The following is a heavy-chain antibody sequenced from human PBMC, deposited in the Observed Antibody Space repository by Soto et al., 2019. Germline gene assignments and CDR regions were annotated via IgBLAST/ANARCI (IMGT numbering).Heavy chain of an antibody. CDR3: ADLYRDSSNY. CDR1: GGSFSGYY. D-gene: IGHD3-16*02. Sequence: PSETLSLTCAVYGGSFSGYYWSWIRQPPGKGLEWIGEINHSGTTNYNPPLKSRVTISVDTSKNQFSLKLSSVTAADTAVYYCADLYRDSSNYCGQGTLVTVSS. CDR2: INHSGTT. J-gene: IGHJ4*02. V-gene: IGHV4-34*01.